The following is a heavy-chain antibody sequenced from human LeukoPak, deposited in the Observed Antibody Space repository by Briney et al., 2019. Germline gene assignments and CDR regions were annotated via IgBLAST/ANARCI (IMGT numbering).Heavy chain of an antibody. CDR2: ISGSGATT. J-gene: IGHJ5*02. Sequence: GGSLRLSCAASGFTFTSYVMSWVRQAPGKGLEWVLSISGSGATTYYADSVKGRFTISRDNSKNTLYLQMNSLRAEDTAVYYCAKDLDFTIFQADWFDPWGQGTLVTVSS. V-gene: IGHV3-23*01. CDR3: AKDLDFTIFQADWFDP. CDR1: GFTFTSYV. D-gene: IGHD3-3*01.